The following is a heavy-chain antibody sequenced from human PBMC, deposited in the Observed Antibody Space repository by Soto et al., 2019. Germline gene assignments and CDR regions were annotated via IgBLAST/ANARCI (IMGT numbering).Heavy chain of an antibody. CDR3: ARHHISGYSYFDY. Sequence: GESLKISCRASGYTFTNYWIGWVRQMPGQGLEWMGVIYPDDSDTRYSPSFQGQVTISADKSIRTVYLQLNSLKASDTAIYYCARHHISGYSYFDYWGQGSLVTVSS. CDR2: IYPDDSDT. D-gene: IGHD2-21*01. CDR1: GYTFTNYW. V-gene: IGHV5-51*01. J-gene: IGHJ4*02.